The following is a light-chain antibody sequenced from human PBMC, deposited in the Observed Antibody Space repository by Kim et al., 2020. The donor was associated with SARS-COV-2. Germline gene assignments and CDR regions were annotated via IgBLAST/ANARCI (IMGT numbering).Light chain of an antibody. Sequence: VSPGQTTSITCSGDRLGNKYACWYQQKPGQSPVLVIYQDSKRPSGVPERFSGSNSGNTATLTISGTQAMDGADYYCQAWGSSTVVFGGGTQLTVL. CDR1: RLGNKY. CDR2: QDS. V-gene: IGLV3-1*01. CDR3: QAWGSSTVV. J-gene: IGLJ2*01.